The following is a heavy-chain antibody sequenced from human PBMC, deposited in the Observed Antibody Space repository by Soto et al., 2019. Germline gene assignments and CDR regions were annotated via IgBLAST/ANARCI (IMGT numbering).Heavy chain of an antibody. CDR3: ASSSTSLGMDV. J-gene: IGHJ6*02. Sequence: QVQLQESGPGLVKPSQTLSLTCTVSGGSISSGGYYWSWIRQHPGKGLEWIGYIYYSGSTYYNPALKSRVTITINTAKNQFSPNLSSVTPASTAVYYCASSSTSLGMDVWGQGTTVTVSS. D-gene: IGHD2-2*01. V-gene: IGHV4-31*03. CDR2: IYYSGST. CDR1: GGSISSGGYY.